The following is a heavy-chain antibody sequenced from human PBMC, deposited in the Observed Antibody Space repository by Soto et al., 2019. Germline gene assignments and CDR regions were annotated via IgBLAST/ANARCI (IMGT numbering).Heavy chain of an antibody. J-gene: IGHJ4*02. CDR2: IYYSGST. D-gene: IGHD4-17*01. CDR3: ARERRDYGDVTIGY. V-gene: IGHV4-30-4*01. Sequence: PSETLSLTCTVSGGSISSGDYYWSWIRQPPGKGLEWIGYIYYSGSTYYNPSLKSRVTISVDTSKNQLSLKLSSVTAADTAVYYCARERRDYGDVTIGYWGQGTLVTVSS. CDR1: GGSISSGDYY.